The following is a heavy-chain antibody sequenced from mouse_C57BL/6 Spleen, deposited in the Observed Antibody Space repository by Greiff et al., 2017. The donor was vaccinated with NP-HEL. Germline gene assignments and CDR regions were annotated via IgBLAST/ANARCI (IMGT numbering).Heavy chain of an antibody. CDR1: GFTFSDYG. J-gene: IGHJ4*01. V-gene: IGHV5-17*01. Sequence: EVKVEESGGGLVKPGGSLKLSCAASGFTFSDYGMHWVRQAPEKGLEWVAYISSGSSTIYYAATVKGRFTISRDNAKNTLFLQMTSLRSEDTAMYYCARSYDFDVDAMDYWGQGTSVTVSS. CDR2: ISSGSSTI. CDR3: ARSYDFDVDAMDY. D-gene: IGHD2-4*01.